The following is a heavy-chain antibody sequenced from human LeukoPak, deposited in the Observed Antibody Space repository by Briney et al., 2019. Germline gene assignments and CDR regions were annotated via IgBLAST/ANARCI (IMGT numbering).Heavy chain of an antibody. J-gene: IGHJ4*02. Sequence: SETLSLTCTVSGGSISSYYWSWIRQPPGKGLEWIGYIYTSGSTNYNPSLKSRVTISVDTSKNQFSLKPSSVTAADTAVYYCARQYSYCTNGVCPFDYWGQGTLVTVSS. CDR3: ARQYSYCTNGVCPFDY. V-gene: IGHV4-4*09. CDR1: GGSISSYY. CDR2: IYTSGST. D-gene: IGHD2-8*01.